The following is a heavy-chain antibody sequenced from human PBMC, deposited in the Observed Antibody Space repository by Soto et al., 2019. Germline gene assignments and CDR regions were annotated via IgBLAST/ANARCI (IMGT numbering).Heavy chain of an antibody. D-gene: IGHD2-15*01. CDR3: ARLYCSGGIFYLHSGNIGT. CDR2: IYYSGST. Sequence: SETLSLTGTVSGDSISSSSYYWGWIRQPPGKGLEWIGSIYYSGSTYYNPSLKSRVTISVDTSKNQFSLKLSSVTAADTAVYYCARLYCSGGIFYLHSGNIGTWGQGTLVTVSS. J-gene: IGHJ5*02. V-gene: IGHV4-39*01. CDR1: GDSISSSSYY.